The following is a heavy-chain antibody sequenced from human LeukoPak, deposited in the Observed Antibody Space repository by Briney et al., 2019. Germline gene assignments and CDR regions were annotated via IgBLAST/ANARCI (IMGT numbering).Heavy chain of an antibody. CDR2: INWNGGST. V-gene: IGHV3-20*04. Sequence: TGGSLRLSCAASGFTFDDYGMSWVRQAPGKGLEWVSAINWNGGSTGYADSVKGRFTISRDNAKNSLYLQINSLRAEDTPVYYCARVGSSSGVDFWGQGTLVTVSS. CDR1: GFTFDDYG. CDR3: ARVGSSSGVDF. D-gene: IGHD6-6*01. J-gene: IGHJ4*02.